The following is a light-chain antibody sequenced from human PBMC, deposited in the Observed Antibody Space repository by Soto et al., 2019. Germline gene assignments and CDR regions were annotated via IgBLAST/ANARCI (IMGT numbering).Light chain of an antibody. J-gene: IGKJ4*01. CDR2: WAS. V-gene: IGKV4-1*01. Sequence: DIVMTQSPDSLAAFLGERATINCKSSQSLFYSSNHKNYLAWYQQKPGRPPKLLFYWASTRESGLPDRFTGSGSGTNFTLPISIFRAEDGAFYNCQQYYTPRLTFGEGTRVDIK. CDR1: QSLFYSSNHKNY. CDR3: QQYYTPRLT.